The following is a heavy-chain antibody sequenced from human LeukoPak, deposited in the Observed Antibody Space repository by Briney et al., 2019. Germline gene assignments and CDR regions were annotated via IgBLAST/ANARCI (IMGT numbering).Heavy chain of an antibody. CDR2: IYYSGST. J-gene: IGHJ4*02. CDR3: ARADVVAAGSAYFDI. Sequence: PSETLSLTCTVSGDSLSTGFYYWTWIRQHPRNGLEWIGYIYYSGSTYYNPSLHSRLTISVGTFKNQFSLKLRSVTSADTAVYFCARADVVAAGSAYFDIWGQGALVTVSS. V-gene: IGHV4-31*03. D-gene: IGHD6-13*01. CDR1: GDSLSTGFYY.